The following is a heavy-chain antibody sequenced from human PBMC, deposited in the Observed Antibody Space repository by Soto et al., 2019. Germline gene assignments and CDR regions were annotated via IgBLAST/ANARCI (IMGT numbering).Heavy chain of an antibody. J-gene: IGHJ4*02. Sequence: EVQLLESGGGLVQPGGSLRLSCAASGFTFSSYGMTWVRQAPGKGLEWVSFSSATGAGTYYADSVKGRFTISRDKAKNTLYLQMTSLRADDTAVYYCAKDRRAGGNYGFYSDFWGQGDLVIVSS. D-gene: IGHD1-7*01. CDR3: AKDRRAGGNYGFYSDF. CDR1: GFTFSSYG. V-gene: IGHV3-23*01. CDR2: SSATGAGT.